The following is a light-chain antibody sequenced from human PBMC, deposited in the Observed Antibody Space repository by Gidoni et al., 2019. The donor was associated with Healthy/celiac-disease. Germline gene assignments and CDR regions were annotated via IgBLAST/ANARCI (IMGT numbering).Light chain of an antibody. V-gene: IGKV4-1*01. CDR3: QQYYSTPET. CDR2: WAS. J-gene: IGKJ1*01. Sequence: DIVMIQSPDSLAVSLGERATINCKSSQSVLYSSNNKNYLAWYQQKPGQPPKLLIYWASTRESGVPDRFSGSGSGTDFTLTISSLQAEDVAVYYCQQYYSTPETFXQXTKVEIK. CDR1: QSVLYSSNNKNY.